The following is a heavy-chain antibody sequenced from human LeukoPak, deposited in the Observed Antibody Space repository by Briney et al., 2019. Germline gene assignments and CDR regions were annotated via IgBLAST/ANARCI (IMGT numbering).Heavy chain of an antibody. CDR2: MYRSDAT. J-gene: IGHJ4*02. Sequence: GGSLRLSCAASGLTVSSNYMSWVRQAPGRGLEWVSVMYRSDATYYADSVKGRFTMSRDSSKNTVYLQMNSPRSEDTAVYYCARDLPDQGAYLGQGTLVIVSS. CDR3: ARDLPDQGAY. CDR1: GLTVSSNY. V-gene: IGHV3-53*01. D-gene: IGHD4/OR15-4a*01.